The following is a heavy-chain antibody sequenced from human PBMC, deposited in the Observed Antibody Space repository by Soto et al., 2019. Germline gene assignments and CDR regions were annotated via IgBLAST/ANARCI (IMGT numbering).Heavy chain of an antibody. CDR1: GFTFSSYA. CDR3: AKDLNDYGDPPTYYYYYGMDV. J-gene: IGHJ6*02. CDR2: ISGSGGST. Sequence: GGSLRLSCAASGFTFSSYAMSWVRQAPGKGLEWVSAISGSGGSTYYADSVKGRFTISRDNSKNTLYLQMNSLRAEDTAVYYSAKDLNDYGDPPTYYYYYGMDVWGQGTTVTVSS. V-gene: IGHV3-23*01. D-gene: IGHD4-17*01.